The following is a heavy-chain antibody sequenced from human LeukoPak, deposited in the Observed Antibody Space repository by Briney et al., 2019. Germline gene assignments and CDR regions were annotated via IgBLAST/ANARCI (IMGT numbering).Heavy chain of an antibody. CDR1: GFTFSSYG. D-gene: IGHD1-26*01. CDR3: AKDLGSRTHFDY. J-gene: IGHJ4*02. Sequence: GGSLRLSCAASGFTFSSYGMSWVRQAPGKGLEWVSAISGSGGSTYYADSVKGRFTISRDNSKNTLYLQMNSLRAEDTAVYYCAKDLGSRTHFDYWGQGTLVTVSS. CDR2: ISGSGGST. V-gene: IGHV3-23*01.